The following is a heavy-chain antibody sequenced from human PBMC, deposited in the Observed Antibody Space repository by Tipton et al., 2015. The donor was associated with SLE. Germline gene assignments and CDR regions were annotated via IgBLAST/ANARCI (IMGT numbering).Heavy chain of an antibody. D-gene: IGHD5-18*01. CDR1: GYTFTSYG. Sequence: QLVQSGPEVKKPGSSVKVSCKASGYTFTSYGISWVRQAPGQGLEWMGWISVYNDNTNYAQKLQGRVTMTTDTSTSTAYMELRSLRSDDTAVYYCAREGIQLWLVDSYAMDVWGQGTTVTVSS. V-gene: IGHV1-18*01. CDR3: AREGIQLWLVDSYAMDV. J-gene: IGHJ6*02. CDR2: ISVYNDNT.